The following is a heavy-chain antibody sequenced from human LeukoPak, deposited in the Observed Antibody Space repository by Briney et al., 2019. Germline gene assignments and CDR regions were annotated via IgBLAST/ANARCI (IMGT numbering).Heavy chain of an antibody. J-gene: IGHJ4*02. CDR1: GFTFSTYA. Sequence: GGSLRLSCAASGFTFSTYAMTWVRQAPGRGLEWVSTISGSIGSTDYADSVKGRFTVSRDNSRNTLYLQMHSVRVDDTAVYYCAKGLSATSMGIDYWGQGTLVTVSS. CDR3: AKGLSATSMGIDY. D-gene: IGHD4-17*01. CDR2: ISGSIGST. V-gene: IGHV3-23*01.